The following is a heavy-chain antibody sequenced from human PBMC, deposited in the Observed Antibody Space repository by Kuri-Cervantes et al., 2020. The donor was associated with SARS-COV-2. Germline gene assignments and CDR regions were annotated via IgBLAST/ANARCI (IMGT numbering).Heavy chain of an antibody. D-gene: IGHD3-16*01. CDR1: GFTFSSYS. CDR2: ITSTSTYI. Sequence: GESLKISCAASGFTFSSYSMNWARQAPGKGLEWVSSITSTSTYIYYADSLKGRFTISRDNARNSLYLQMNSLRAEDTAVYYCARVLGGGYDMDVWGQGTTVTVSS. J-gene: IGHJ6*02. CDR3: ARVLGGGYDMDV. V-gene: IGHV3-21*01.